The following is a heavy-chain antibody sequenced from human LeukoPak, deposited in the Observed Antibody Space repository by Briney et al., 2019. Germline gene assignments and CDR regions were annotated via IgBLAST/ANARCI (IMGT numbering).Heavy chain of an antibody. V-gene: IGHV1-2*02. CDR1: GYTFTCYY. D-gene: IGHD1-26*01. Sequence: ASVKVSCKASGYTFTCYYMHWVRQAPGQGLEWMGWIDPNSGGTNYAQKFQGRVTMTRDTSISTAYMELSRLRSDDTAVYYCAIVLQWEWELRPFDYWGQGTLVTVSS. CDR3: AIVLQWEWELRPFDY. J-gene: IGHJ4*02. CDR2: IDPNSGGT.